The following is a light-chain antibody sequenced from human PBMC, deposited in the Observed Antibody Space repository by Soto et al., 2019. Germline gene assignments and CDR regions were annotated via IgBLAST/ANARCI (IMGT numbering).Light chain of an antibody. V-gene: IGKV1-33*01. Sequence: DSQMTQSPSSLSASVGDRVTITCQARQDISNYLNWYQQKPGKDPKLLIYDASNSETGVPSKFGGSGSWTYFTCNITCLPPEDIATYYCQQYDTLPLTFGGGSKVEIK. CDR1: QDISNY. CDR2: DAS. J-gene: IGKJ4*01. CDR3: QQYDTLPLT.